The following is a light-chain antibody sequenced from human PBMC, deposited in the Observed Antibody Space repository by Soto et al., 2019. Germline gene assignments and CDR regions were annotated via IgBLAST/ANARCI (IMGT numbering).Light chain of an antibody. J-gene: IGLJ3*02. CDR2: RNN. CDR1: SSNLGSNY. CDR3: AAWDDSLSVLV. Sequence: QSVLTQPPSASGTPGQRVTISCSGSSSNLGSNYVYWYQQLPGTAPKLLIYRNNHRPSGVPDRFSGSKSGTSASLAISGLRSEDEADYYCAAWDDSLSVLVFGGGTDVTVL. V-gene: IGLV1-47*01.